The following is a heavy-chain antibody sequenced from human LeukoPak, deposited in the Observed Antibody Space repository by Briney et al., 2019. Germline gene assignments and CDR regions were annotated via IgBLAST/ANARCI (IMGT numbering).Heavy chain of an antibody. CDR2: IRYDGSNK. CDR3: AKDAVKGPRLERGVYYYMDV. J-gene: IGHJ6*03. CDR1: GFTFSSYG. D-gene: IGHD1-1*01. V-gene: IGHV3-30*02. Sequence: PGGSLRLSCAASGFTFSSYGMHWVRQAPGKGLEWVAFIRYDGSNKYYADSVKGRFTISRDNSKNTLYLQMNSLRAEDTAVYYCAKDAVKGPRLERGVYYYMDVWGKGTTVTVSS.